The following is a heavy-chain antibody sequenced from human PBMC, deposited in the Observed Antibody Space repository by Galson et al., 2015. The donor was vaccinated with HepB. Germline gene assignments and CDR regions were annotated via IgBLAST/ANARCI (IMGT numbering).Heavy chain of an antibody. J-gene: IGHJ4*02. CDR3: ARLGGSSGSCIDY. CDR1: GYRFINYW. CDR2: IYPGDSDA. D-gene: IGHD6-6*01. Sequence: QSGAEVKKSGESLKISCKSSGYRFINYWIGWVRQVPGKGLEWMGIIYPGDSDARNIPSVEGQVTISADRSISTVYLQWSSLKASDTAMYYCARLGGSSGSCIDYWGQGTLVTVSS. V-gene: IGHV5-51*03.